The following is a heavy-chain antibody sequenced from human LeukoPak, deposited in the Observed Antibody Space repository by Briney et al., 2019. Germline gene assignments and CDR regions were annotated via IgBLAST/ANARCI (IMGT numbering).Heavy chain of an antibody. CDR2: IYSGGST. J-gene: IGHJ4*02. CDR3: ARDLGYYYDSSGHYYGDN. V-gene: IGHV3-53*01. Sequence: GGSLRLSCAASGFTVSSNYMSWVRQAPGKGLEWVSVIYSGGSTYYADSVKGRFTISRDNSKNTLYLQMNSLRAEDTAVYYCARDLGYYYDSSGHYYGDNWGQGTLVTVSS. D-gene: IGHD3-22*01. CDR1: GFTVSSNY.